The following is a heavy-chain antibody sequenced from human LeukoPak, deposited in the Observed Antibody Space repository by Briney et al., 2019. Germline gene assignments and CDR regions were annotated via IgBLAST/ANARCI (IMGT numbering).Heavy chain of an antibody. CDR2: VSNSGSYT. J-gene: IGHJ4*02. Sequence: PGGSLRLSCAASGSTFSDEYMSWIRQAPGKGLEWVSYVSNSGSYTNYADSVKGRFTISRDNAKSSLYLQMNSVRAEDTAVYYCARSRGAGPGAHFDYWGQGTLVTVSS. CDR1: GSTFSDEY. D-gene: IGHD6-19*01. V-gene: IGHV3-11*03. CDR3: ARSRGAGPGAHFDY.